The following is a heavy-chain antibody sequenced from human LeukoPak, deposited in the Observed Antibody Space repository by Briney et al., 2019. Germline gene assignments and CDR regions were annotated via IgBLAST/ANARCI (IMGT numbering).Heavy chain of an antibody. V-gene: IGHV3-13*01. J-gene: IGHJ6*03. CDR1: GFTFSSYD. Sequence: GGSLRLSCAASGFTFSSYDMHWVRQATGKGLEWVSAIGTAGDTYYPGSVMGRFTISRENAKNSLYLQMNSLRAGDTAVYYCARASTYSSSNYYYYYMDVWGQGTLVTVSS. CDR3: ARASTYSSSNYYYYYMDV. CDR2: IGTAGDT. D-gene: IGHD6-13*01.